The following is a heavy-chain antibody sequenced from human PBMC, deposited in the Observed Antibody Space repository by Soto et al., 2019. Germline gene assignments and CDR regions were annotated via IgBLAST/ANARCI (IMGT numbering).Heavy chain of an antibody. Sequence: EVQLVGSGGGLVQPGKALRLSCAASGITFRKYWMHWVRQAPGKGPVWVSYISSDGTTTDYADSVKGRFTISRDNAKNTLYLQIDSLRVDDTAVYYCAIQDCTNDVCLEAAVTVGGALEYWGQGAQVTVSS. CDR2: ISSDGTTT. D-gene: IGHD2-8*01. CDR3: AIQDCTNDVCLEAAVTVGGALEY. J-gene: IGHJ4*02. CDR1: GITFRKYW. V-gene: IGHV3-74*01.